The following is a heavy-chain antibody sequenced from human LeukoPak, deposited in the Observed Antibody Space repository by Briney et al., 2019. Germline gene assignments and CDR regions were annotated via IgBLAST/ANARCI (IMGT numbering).Heavy chain of an antibody. CDR1: GFTISSIW. J-gene: IGHJ3*02. V-gene: IGHV3-7*01. CDR3: TRDAVRFAFDI. CDR2: INLDGGEE. Sequence: AGSLRLSCAASGFTISSIWMGWVRHSQGKGLEWVANINLDGGEEYHEDSVKGRLTISRDTAQNSLYLQMNSLGAEDADVYYGTRDAVRFAFDIAGEGTMVTASA. D-gene: IGHD3-10*01.